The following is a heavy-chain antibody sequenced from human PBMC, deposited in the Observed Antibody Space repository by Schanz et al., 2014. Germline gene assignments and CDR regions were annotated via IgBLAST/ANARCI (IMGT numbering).Heavy chain of an antibody. CDR1: GFTFSIYG. CDR3: ARGIITMVRGGDVGAFDI. D-gene: IGHD3-10*01. Sequence: VQLLESGGGLVQPGGSLRLSCAASGFTFSIYGMSWVRQAPGKGLEWVGFISFDGRNTGYAHSVKGRFTISRDNSKNALYLQMDSLRAEDTAVYYCARGIITMVRGGDVGAFDIWGQGTMVTVSS. CDR2: ISFDGRNT. V-gene: IGHV3-30*03. J-gene: IGHJ3*02.